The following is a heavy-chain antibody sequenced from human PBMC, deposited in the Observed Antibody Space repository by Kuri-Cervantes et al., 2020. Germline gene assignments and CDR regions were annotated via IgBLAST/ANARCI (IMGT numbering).Heavy chain of an antibody. V-gene: IGHV3-21*01. Sequence: GESLKISCAASGFTFSSYSMNWVRQAPGKGLEWVSSISSSATYIYYAASVKGRFTISRDNAKNSLYLQMNSLRAEDTAVFYRARNQNYYHSGSYYYHYGVDVWGQGTTVTVSS. D-gene: IGHD3-22*01. J-gene: IGHJ6*02. CDR3: ARNQNYYHSGSYYYHYGVDV. CDR1: GFTFSSYS. CDR2: ISSSATYI.